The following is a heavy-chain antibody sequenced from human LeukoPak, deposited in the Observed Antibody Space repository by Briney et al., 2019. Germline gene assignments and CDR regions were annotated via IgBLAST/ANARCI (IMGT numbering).Heavy chain of an antibody. J-gene: IGHJ4*02. CDR1: GFTFSSYG. CDR3: AKDDRIQTRRYSYNY. V-gene: IGHV3-30*02. D-gene: IGHD5-18*01. Sequence: PGGSLRLSCAASGFTFSSYGMHWVRQAPGKGLEWAAFIRYDGSNKYYADSVKGRFTISRDNSKNTLYLQMNSLRAEDTAVYYCAKDDRIQTRRYSYNYWGQGTLVTVSS. CDR2: IRYDGSNK.